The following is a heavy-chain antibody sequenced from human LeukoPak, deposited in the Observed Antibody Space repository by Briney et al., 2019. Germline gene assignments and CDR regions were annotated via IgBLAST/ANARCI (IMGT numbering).Heavy chain of an antibody. V-gene: IGHV4-30-2*03. CDR1: GACISGGYS. D-gene: IGHD1-26*01. Sequence: SETLSLTCAVSGACISGGYSWRWVRQPPGKGLEWIGSIYYSGSTYYNPSLKTRVTISVDTSKNQFSLKVSSVTAADTSVYYCASLRPPLVRATWIDYWGQGTLVTVSS. CDR3: ASLRPPLVRATWIDY. J-gene: IGHJ4*02. CDR2: IYYSGST.